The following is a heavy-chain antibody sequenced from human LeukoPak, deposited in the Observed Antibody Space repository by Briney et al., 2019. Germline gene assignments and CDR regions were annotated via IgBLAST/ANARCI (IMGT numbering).Heavy chain of an antibody. Sequence: GGSLRLSCAASGFTFSSYSMNWVRQAPGKGLEWVSSISSSSSYIYYADSVKGRFTIPRDNSKNTVYLHMDSLRVEDTAIYYCARGALIPDFRGQGTLVTVSS. J-gene: IGHJ4*02. D-gene: IGHD2-21*01. CDR1: GFTFSSYS. CDR2: ISSSSSYI. CDR3: ARGALIPDF. V-gene: IGHV3-21*04.